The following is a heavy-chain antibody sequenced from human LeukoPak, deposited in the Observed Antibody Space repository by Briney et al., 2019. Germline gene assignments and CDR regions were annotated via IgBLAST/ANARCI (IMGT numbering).Heavy chain of an antibody. V-gene: IGHV3-23*01. Sequence: GGSLRLSCAASGFTFSSYAMSWVHQAPGKGLEWVSFISGSGGSTYYADSVKGRFTISRDNSKNTLYLQMNSLRAEDTAIYYCAKLWFGELSWVDYWGQGTLVTVSS. CDR1: GFTFSSYA. D-gene: IGHD3-10*01. J-gene: IGHJ4*02. CDR3: AKLWFGELSWVDY. CDR2: ISGSGGST.